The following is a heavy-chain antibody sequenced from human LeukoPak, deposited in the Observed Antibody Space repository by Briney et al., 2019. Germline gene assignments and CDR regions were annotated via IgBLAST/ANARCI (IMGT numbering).Heavy chain of an antibody. V-gene: IGHV3-66*01. CDR1: GFTVSGNY. CDR3: ARAPSGSYYDSYAFDI. J-gene: IGHJ3*02. CDR2: IYSGYST. D-gene: IGHD1-26*01. Sequence: GGSLRLSCAASGFTVSGNYMSWVRQAPGKGLEWVSGIYSGYSTYYADPVKGRFTISRDNSKNTLYLQMNSLRAEDTAVYYCARAPSGSYYDSYAFDIWGQGTMVAVSS.